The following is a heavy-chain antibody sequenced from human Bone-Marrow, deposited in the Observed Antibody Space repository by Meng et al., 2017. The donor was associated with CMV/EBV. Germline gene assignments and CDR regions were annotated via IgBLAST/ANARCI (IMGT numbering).Heavy chain of an antibody. Sequence: GESLKISCAASGFTFSSYSMNWVRQAPGKGLEWVSSISSSSSYIYYADSVKGRFTISRDNSKNTLYLQMNSLRAEDTAVYYCAKDHYCSSTSCLNWYFDLWGRGTLVTVSS. V-gene: IGHV3-21*04. CDR1: GFTFSSYS. CDR3: AKDHYCSSTSCLNWYFDL. J-gene: IGHJ2*01. D-gene: IGHD2-2*01. CDR2: ISSSSSYI.